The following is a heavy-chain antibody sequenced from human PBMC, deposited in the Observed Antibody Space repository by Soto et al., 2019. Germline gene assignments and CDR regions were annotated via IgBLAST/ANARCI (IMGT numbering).Heavy chain of an antibody. J-gene: IGHJ6*03. CDR2: IYSGGST. CDR3: ARDGRYCSSTSCSSSYYYYYMDV. D-gene: IGHD2-2*01. Sequence: EVQLVESGGGLVQPGGSLRLSCAASGFTVSSNYMSWVRQAPGKGLEWVSVIYSGGSTYYADSVKGRFTISRHKSKNTLYLQMNSLKAEDTAVYYCARDGRYCSSTSCSSSYYYYYMDVWGKGTTVTVSS. V-gene: IGHV3-53*04. CDR1: GFTVSSNY.